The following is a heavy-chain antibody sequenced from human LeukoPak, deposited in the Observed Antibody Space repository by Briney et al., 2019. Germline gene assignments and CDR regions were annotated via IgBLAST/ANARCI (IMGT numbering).Heavy chain of an antibody. CDR2: INHSGST. J-gene: IGHJ4*02. V-gene: IGHV4-34*01. D-gene: IGHD5-24*01. Sequence: KPSETLSLTCAVYGGSFSGYYWSWIRQPPGKGLEWIGEINHSGSTNYNPSLKSRVTISVGTSKTQFSLKLSSVTAADTAVYYCARSRLHPIIFDYWGQGTLVTVSS. CDR3: ARSRLHPIIFDY. CDR1: GGSFSGYY.